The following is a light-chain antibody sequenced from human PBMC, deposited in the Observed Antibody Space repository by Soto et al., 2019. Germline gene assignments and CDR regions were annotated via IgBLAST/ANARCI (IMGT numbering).Light chain of an antibody. CDR2: DVS. CDR1: SSDVGGYNY. V-gene: IGLV2-11*01. Sequence: QSALTQPRSVSGSPGQSVTISCTGTSSDVGGYNYVSWYQQHPGKAPKLMIYDVSKRPSGVPDRFSGSKSVNTASLTISGLQADDEADYYCCSYAGSYTFYVFGTGTKLTVL. CDR3: CSYAGSYTFYV. J-gene: IGLJ1*01.